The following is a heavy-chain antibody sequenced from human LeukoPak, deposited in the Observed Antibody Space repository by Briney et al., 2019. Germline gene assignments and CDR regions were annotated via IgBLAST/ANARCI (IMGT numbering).Heavy chain of an antibody. CDR2: ISAYNGNT. D-gene: IGHD3-16*01. CDR3: AREDYDYVWGSYSGKNWFDP. Sequence: GASVKVSCKASGYTFTSYGISWVRQAPGQGLEWMGWISAYNGNTNYAQKLQGRVTMTTDTSTSTAYMELRSLRSDDTAVYYCAREDYDYVWGSYSGKNWFDPWGQGTLATVSS. CDR1: GYTFTSYG. J-gene: IGHJ5*02. V-gene: IGHV1-18*01.